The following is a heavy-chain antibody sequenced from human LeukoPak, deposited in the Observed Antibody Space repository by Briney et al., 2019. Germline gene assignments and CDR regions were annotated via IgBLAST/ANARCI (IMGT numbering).Heavy chain of an antibody. CDR2: ISGSGGST. J-gene: IGHJ4*02. V-gene: IGHV3-23*01. Sequence: PGGSLRLSCAASGFTFTNYGMTWVRQAPGKGLEWVSSISGSGGSTYYADSVKGRFTISRDNSKNTLYLQMNSLRAEDTAVYYCAKPPYCTNGVCFDYWGQGTLVTVSS. CDR1: GFTFTNYG. CDR3: AKPPYCTNGVCFDY. D-gene: IGHD2-8*01.